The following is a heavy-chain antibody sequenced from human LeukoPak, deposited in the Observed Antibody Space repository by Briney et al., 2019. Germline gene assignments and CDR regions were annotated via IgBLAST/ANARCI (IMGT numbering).Heavy chain of an antibody. CDR3: AIGYYSGWYFDL. V-gene: IGHV4-4*07. Sequence: RAAETLSLTCTVSGDSIRGYYWSRIRQPAGKGLEWLGHIYTTGSTTYNPSLKSRVTMSVDTSKNQFSLKLNSVTAADTAVYYCAIGYYSGWYFDLWGRGTLVSVSS. CDR2: IYTTGST. CDR1: GDSIRGYY. J-gene: IGHJ2*01. D-gene: IGHD2/OR15-2a*01.